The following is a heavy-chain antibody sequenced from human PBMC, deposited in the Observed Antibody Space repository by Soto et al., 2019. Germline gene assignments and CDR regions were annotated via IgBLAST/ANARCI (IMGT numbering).Heavy chain of an antibody. CDR1: GGSISSYY. Sequence: TLSLTCTVSGGSISSYYWNWIRQPPGKRLEWIGYIYYSGSTNYNPSLKSRVSISVDTSKNQFSLKLSSVTAADTAVYFCARGYSYGYWFDYWGQGTLVTVSS. J-gene: IGHJ4*02. CDR2: IYYSGST. CDR3: ARGYSYGYWFDY. V-gene: IGHV4-59*01. D-gene: IGHD5-18*01.